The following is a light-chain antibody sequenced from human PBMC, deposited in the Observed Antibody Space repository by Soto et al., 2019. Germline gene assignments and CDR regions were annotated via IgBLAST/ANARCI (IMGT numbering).Light chain of an antibody. CDR2: DAS. CDR3: QQRSNWRT. V-gene: IGKV3-11*01. Sequence: EIVLTQSPATLSLSPGERATLSCRASQSVSSYLACYQQKPGQAPRLLIYDASNRVTGIPAMFSGSGSGTDFTLTISSLDPEDFAVYYCQQRSNWRTFGQGTKVEIK. J-gene: IGKJ1*01. CDR1: QSVSSY.